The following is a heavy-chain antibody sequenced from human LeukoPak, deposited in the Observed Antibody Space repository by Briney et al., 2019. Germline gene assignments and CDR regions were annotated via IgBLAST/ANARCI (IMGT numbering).Heavy chain of an antibody. Sequence: PSETLSLTCTVSGGSISSYYWSWIRQPPGKGLEWIGYIYYSGSTNYNPSLKSRVTISVDTSKNQFSLKLRSVTAADTAMYYCARGKYYGDSDFWGQGTLVIVSS. J-gene: IGHJ4*02. CDR1: GGSISSYY. CDR2: IYYSGST. D-gene: IGHD3-3*01. CDR3: ARGKYYGDSDF. V-gene: IGHV4-59*01.